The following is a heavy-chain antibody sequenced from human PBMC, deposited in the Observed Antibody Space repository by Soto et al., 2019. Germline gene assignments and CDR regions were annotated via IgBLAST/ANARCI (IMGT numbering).Heavy chain of an antibody. CDR1: GFTFSTYW. CDR2: IKQDGSEE. D-gene: IGHD3-10*01. CDR3: ARTHGAYYAWDY. Sequence: EVQLVESGGGLVQPGGSLRLSCAAPGFTFSTYWMSWVRQAPGKGLEWVANIKQDGSEEYYVDSVKGRFTISRDNAKNSLYLQMNSLRGEDTAVYYCARTHGAYYAWDYWGQGTLVTVSS. J-gene: IGHJ4*02. V-gene: IGHV3-7*04.